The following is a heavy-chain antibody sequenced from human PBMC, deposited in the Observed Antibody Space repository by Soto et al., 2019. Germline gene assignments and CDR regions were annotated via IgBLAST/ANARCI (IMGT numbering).Heavy chain of an antibody. V-gene: IGHV3-23*01. CDR3: ATAEWLLPFDY. Sequence: GGSLRLSCAASGFTFSSYAMSWVRQAPGKGLEWVSAISGSGGSTYYADSGKGRFTISRDNSKNTLYLQMNSLRAEDTAVYYCATAEWLLPFDYWGQGTLVTVSS. CDR1: GFTFSSYA. J-gene: IGHJ4*02. CDR2: ISGSGGST. D-gene: IGHD3-3*01.